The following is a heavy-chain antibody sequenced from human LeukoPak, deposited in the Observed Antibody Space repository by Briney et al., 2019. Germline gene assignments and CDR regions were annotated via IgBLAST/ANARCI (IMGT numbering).Heavy chain of an antibody. CDR3: AKDWAEYSSSSDDY. Sequence: PGGSLRLSCAASGFAFSSYAMSWVRQAPGKGLEWVSAISGSGGSTYYADSVKGRFTISRDNSKNTLYLQMNSLRAEDTAVYYCAKDWAEYSSSSDDYWGQGTLVTASS. CDR1: GFAFSSYA. V-gene: IGHV3-23*01. J-gene: IGHJ4*02. D-gene: IGHD6-6*01. CDR2: ISGSGGST.